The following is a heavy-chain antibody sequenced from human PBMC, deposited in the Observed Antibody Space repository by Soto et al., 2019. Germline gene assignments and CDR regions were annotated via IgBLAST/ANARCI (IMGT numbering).Heavy chain of an antibody. CDR2: ISYDGSNK. CDR3: ARDLSPFYSSGWYDY. D-gene: IGHD6-19*01. CDR1: GFTFSSYA. Sequence: QVQLVESGGGVVQPGRSLRLSCAASGFTFSSYAMHWVRQAPGKGLEWVAVISYDGSNKYYADSVKGRFTISRDNSKNTLYLQMNSLRAEDTAVYYCARDLSPFYSSGWYDYWGQGTLVTVSS. J-gene: IGHJ4*02. V-gene: IGHV3-30-3*01.